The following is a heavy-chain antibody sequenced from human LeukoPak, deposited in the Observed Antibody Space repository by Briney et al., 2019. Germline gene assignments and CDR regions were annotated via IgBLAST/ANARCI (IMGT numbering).Heavy chain of an antibody. CDR2: INTDGSTT. D-gene: IGHD3-22*01. CDR1: GFTFSRYW. V-gene: IGHV3-74*01. CDR3: ARGPSRITMIVVVPNFDY. Sequence: GGSLRLSCAASGFTFSRYWMHWVRQAPGKGLVWVSRINTDGSTTSYADSVRGRFTISRDNAENTVYLQMNSLRAEDTAVYYCARGPSRITMIVVVPNFDYWGQGTLVTVSS. J-gene: IGHJ4*02.